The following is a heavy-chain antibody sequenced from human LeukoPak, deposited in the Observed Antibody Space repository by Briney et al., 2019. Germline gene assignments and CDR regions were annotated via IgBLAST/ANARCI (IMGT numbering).Heavy chain of an antibody. CDR1: GGSFSGYY. Sequence: SETLSLTXAVYGGSFSGYYWSWIRQPPGKGLEWIGEINHSGSTNYNPSLKSRVTISVDTSKNQFSLKLSSVTAADTAVYYCARVRYSSSWYPFYFDYWGQGTLVTVSS. V-gene: IGHV4-34*01. CDR2: INHSGST. J-gene: IGHJ4*02. CDR3: ARVRYSSSWYPFYFDY. D-gene: IGHD6-13*01.